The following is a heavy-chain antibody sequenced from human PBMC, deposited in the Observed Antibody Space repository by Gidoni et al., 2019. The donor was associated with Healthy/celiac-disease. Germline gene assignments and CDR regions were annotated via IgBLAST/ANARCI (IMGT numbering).Heavy chain of an antibody. CDR3: AREYYYDSSGYYYGGYYFDY. Sequence: QVTLKESGPALVKPTQTLTLTCTFSGFSLSTSGMRVSWIRQPPGKALEWLARIDWDDDKFYSTSLKTRLTISKDTSKNQVVLTMTNMDPVDTATYYCAREYYYDSSGYYYGGYYFDYWGQGTLVTVSS. D-gene: IGHD3-22*01. CDR2: IDWDDDK. CDR1: GFSLSTSGMR. V-gene: IGHV2-70*04. J-gene: IGHJ4*02.